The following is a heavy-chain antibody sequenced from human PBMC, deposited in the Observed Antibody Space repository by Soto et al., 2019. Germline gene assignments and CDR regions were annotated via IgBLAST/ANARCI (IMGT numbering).Heavy chain of an antibody. CDR2: INQDGSEK. D-gene: IGHD2-2*01. CDR3: ARDCSSTSCYYYYYYYMDV. V-gene: IGHV3-7*01. Sequence: GGSLRLSCAASGLTFSNYWMIWVRQAPGKGLEWVANINQDGSEKNYVDSVKGRFTISRDNAKNSLYLQMNSLRADDTAVYYCARDCSSTSCYYYYYYYMDVWGKGTTVTVSS. J-gene: IGHJ6*03. CDR1: GLTFSNYW.